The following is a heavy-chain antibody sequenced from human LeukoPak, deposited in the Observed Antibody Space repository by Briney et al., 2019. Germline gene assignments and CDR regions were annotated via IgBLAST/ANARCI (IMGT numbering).Heavy chain of an antibody. CDR2: ISSSSTTI. Sequence: GGSLRLSCAASGFTFSDFYMSWIRQAPGKGLEWVSFISSSSTTIYYADSVQGRFTISRDNAKNSLYLQMNSLTAEDTAVYYCARGPYSSTWYSNYWGLGTLVTVSS. V-gene: IGHV3-11*04. D-gene: IGHD6-13*01. CDR3: ARGPYSSTWYSNY. CDR1: GFTFSDFY. J-gene: IGHJ4*02.